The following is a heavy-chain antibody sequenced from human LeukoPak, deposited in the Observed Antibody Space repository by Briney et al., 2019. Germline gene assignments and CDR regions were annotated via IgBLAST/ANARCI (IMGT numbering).Heavy chain of an antibody. Sequence: GGSLRLSCAASGFTFSSYDMNWVRQVPGKGLEWVSYISSAGGSIHYADSVKGRFTISRDNAENSLYLQINSLRAEDTAVYYCARARETVLWYFDLWGRGTLVSVSS. D-gene: IGHD1-26*01. V-gene: IGHV3-48*03. CDR3: ARARETVLWYFDL. CDR1: GFTFSSYD. CDR2: ISSAGGSI. J-gene: IGHJ2*01.